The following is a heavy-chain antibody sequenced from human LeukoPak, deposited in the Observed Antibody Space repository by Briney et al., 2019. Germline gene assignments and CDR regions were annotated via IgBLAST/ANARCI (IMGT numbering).Heavy chain of an antibody. Sequence: SETLSLTCAVSGGSFSGYYWSWIRQPPGKGLEWIGEINHSGSTNYYPSLKSRVTISVDASTNQFSLKLSSVTAADTAVYYCARRSIVVVPAAQFDYWGQGTLVTVSS. CDR2: INHSGST. V-gene: IGHV4-34*01. J-gene: IGHJ4*02. CDR1: GGSFSGYY. D-gene: IGHD2-2*01. CDR3: ARRSIVVVPAAQFDY.